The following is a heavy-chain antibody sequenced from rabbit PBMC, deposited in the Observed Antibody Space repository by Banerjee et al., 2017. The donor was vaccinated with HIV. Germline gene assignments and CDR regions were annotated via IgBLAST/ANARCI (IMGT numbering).Heavy chain of an antibody. J-gene: IGHJ4*01. CDR3: TRHASGSGYYYYFNL. CDR2: IHAGDGST. CDR1: GVDFSTYY. V-gene: IGHV1S40*01. D-gene: IGHD1-1*01. Sequence: QSLEESGGDLVKPGASLTLTCTASGVDFSTYYMCWVRQAPGKGPEWIACIHAGDGSTDYASWAKGRFTISKTSSTTVTLQMTSLTAADTATYFCTRHASGSGYYYYFNLWGQGTLVTVS.